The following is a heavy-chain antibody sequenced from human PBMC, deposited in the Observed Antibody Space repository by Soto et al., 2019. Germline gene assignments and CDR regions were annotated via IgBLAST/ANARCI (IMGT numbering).Heavy chain of an antibody. V-gene: IGHV3-33*01. CDR1: GFTFSSYG. D-gene: IGHD3-16*02. CDR2: IWYDGSNK. CDR3: ARDDRESLGI. Sequence: QVQLVESGGGVVQPGRSLRLSCAASGFTFSSYGMHWVRQAPGKGLEWVAVIWYDGSNKYYADSVKGRFTISRDNSKNTLYRPMNSRRAEDTAVYYCARDDRESLGIWGQGTMVTVAS. J-gene: IGHJ3*02.